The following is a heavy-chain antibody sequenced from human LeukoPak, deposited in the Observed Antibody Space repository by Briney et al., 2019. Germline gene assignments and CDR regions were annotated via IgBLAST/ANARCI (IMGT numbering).Heavy chain of an antibody. CDR1: GGTFSSYA. Sequence: GASVKVSCKASGGTFSSYAISWVRQAPGQGLEWMGGIIPIFGTANYAQKFQGRVTITTDESTSTAYMELSSLRSEDTAVYYCARSSGFGELSSYNWFDPWGQGTLVTVSS. CDR3: ARSSGFGELSSYNWFDP. J-gene: IGHJ5*02. D-gene: IGHD3-10*01. V-gene: IGHV1-69*05. CDR2: IIPIFGTA.